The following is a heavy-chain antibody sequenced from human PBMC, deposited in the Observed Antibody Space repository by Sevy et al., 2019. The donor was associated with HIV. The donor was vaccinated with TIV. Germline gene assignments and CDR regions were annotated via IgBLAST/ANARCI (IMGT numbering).Heavy chain of an antibody. CDR2: INPNSGVT. CDR1: GYIFSDYN. J-gene: IGHJ3*02. V-gene: IGHV1-2*06. Sequence: ASVKVSCKTTGYIFSDYNMHWVRQAPGQGLEWMALINPNSGVTIYAHNFRGRVSVTRDTSMSTAYMELSGLTSDDTAVYFCVGEEINAPRTLLSFDIWGQGTMVTVSS. D-gene: IGHD3-3*01. CDR3: VGEEINAPRTLLSFDI.